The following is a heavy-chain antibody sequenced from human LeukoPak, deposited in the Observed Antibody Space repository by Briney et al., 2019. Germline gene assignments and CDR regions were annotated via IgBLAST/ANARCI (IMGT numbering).Heavy chain of an antibody. CDR1: GFGFSRYG. CDR3: AKPYYYGSNGYYFFEY. J-gene: IGHJ4*02. CDR2: ISYDGSNK. D-gene: IGHD3-22*01. V-gene: IGHV3-30*18. Sequence: GGSLRLSCAASGFGFSRYGMHWVRQAPGKGLEWVAVISYDGSNKEFADSVKGRFTISRDNSKNTLYLQMNSLRAEDTGVFYCAKPYYYGSNGYYFFEYWGQGTLVTVSS.